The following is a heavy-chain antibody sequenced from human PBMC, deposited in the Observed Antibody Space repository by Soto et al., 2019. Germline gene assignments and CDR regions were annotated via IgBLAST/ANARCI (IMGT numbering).Heavy chain of an antibody. CDR1: GYSFTSYW. V-gene: IGHV5-10-1*01. CDR3: ARRAHMSRRGETFSYYYYGMYV. J-gene: IGHJ6*02. D-gene: IGHD3-16*01. CDR2: IDPIDSYT. Sequence: PGESLKISCKGSGYSFTSYWISWVRQMPGKGLEWMGRIDPIDSYTNYSPSFQGHVTISADKSISTAYLQWSSLKASDTAMYYCARRAHMSRRGETFSYYYYGMYVWAQGTTVTVSS.